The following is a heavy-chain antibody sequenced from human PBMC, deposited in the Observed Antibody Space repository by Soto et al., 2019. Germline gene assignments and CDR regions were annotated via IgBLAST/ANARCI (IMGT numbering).Heavy chain of an antibody. D-gene: IGHD3-10*01. CDR3: AKGRPPHSYGFPV. V-gene: IGHV3-23*01. J-gene: IGHJ6*02. CDR1: GFRFSRSA. Sequence: PGGSLRLSCVGSGFRFSRSAMSWIRQPPGKGLDWVSSISGSGGNSYLAESVEGRFIISRDNSKNTLYLQMNSLRAEDTAVYYCAKGRPPHSYGFPVWGQVTTLSVSS. CDR2: ISGSGGNS.